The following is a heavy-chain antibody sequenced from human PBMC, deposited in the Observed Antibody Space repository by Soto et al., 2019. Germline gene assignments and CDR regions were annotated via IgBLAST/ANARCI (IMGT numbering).Heavy chain of an antibody. D-gene: IGHD1-1*01. CDR1: GFIFTDYS. Sequence: PGGSLRLSCAASGFIFTDYSMTWIRQAPGKGLEWVSYISNGDETTQYADSVKGRFTVSRDNAKKVLFLQMSSLRVDDTAVYYWSRDPKRRDVYKLDSWGRGALVTFSS. CDR2: ISNGDETT. J-gene: IGHJ5*01. CDR3: SRDPKRRDVYKLDS. V-gene: IGHV3-11*01.